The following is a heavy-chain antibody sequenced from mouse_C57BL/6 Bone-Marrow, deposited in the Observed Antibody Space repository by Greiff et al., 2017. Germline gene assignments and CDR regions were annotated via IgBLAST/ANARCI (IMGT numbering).Heavy chain of an antibody. D-gene: IGHD1-1*01. J-gene: IGHJ1*03. CDR1: GFNIKNTY. CDR3: ARRGRSHWYFDV. Sequence: EVQLQQSVAELVRPGASVKLSCTASGFNIKNTYMPWVKQRPEKGLEWIGRIDPANGNTKYAPKFQGKATITADTSSNTASLQLSSLTSEDPAIYYYARRGRSHWYFDVGGTGTTVTVTS. CDR2: IDPANGNT. V-gene: IGHV14-3*01.